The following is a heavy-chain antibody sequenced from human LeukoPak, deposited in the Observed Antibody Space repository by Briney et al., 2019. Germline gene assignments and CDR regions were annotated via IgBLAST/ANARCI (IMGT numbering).Heavy chain of an antibody. J-gene: IGHJ4*02. CDR3: ARDRLWEGVYFDY. CDR1: GGTFSSYA. CDR2: IIPSFGTA. Sequence: ASVKVSCKASGGTFSSYAISWVRQAPGQGLEWMGRIIPSFGTANYEQKFQGRVTITTDESTSTAYMELSSLRSEDTAVYYCARDRLWEGVYFDYWGQGTLVTVSS. V-gene: IGHV1-69*05. D-gene: IGHD1-26*01.